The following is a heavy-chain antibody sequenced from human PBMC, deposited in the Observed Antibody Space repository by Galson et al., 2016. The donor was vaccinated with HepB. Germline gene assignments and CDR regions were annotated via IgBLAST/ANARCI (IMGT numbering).Heavy chain of an antibody. J-gene: IGHJ4*02. CDR3: TKDSSSAIWHL. D-gene: IGHD6-25*01. CDR1: GFTFSRYG. CDR2: ISYDGSDR. V-gene: IGHV3-30*18. Sequence: SLRLSCAASGFTFSRYGMQWVRQAPGTGLEWVSYISYDGSDRKYADSVKGRFTVSRDNSKYTLYLQMNSLRAEDAAVYYCTKDSSSAIWHLWGQGTLVTVSS.